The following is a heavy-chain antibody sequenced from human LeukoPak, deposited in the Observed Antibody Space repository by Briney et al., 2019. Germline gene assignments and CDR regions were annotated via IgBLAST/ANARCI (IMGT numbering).Heavy chain of an antibody. CDR1: GFIFEDYT. V-gene: IGHV3-43*01. CDR3: VKDLSYESSGSFFDF. J-gene: IGHJ4*02. D-gene: IGHD3-22*01. CDR2: ISWDGTT. Sequence: GGSLRLSCAASGFIFEDYTMHWVRQAPGKALEWVSLISWDGTTYYADSVKGRFTISRDNSKDSLYLQMDTLRSEDTAFYYCVKDLSYESSGSFFDFWGQGTLVTVS.